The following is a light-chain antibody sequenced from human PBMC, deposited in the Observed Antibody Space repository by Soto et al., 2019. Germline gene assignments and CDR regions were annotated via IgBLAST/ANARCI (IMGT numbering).Light chain of an antibody. CDR2: GAS. J-gene: IGKJ5*01. Sequence: IKITHLPSTLPATVGDRVTITCRANQSIRTCVAWYQQKPGKAPKLRIYGASTVQSGVPSRFSGSGTGTDYTLTISSLQPEDFATYYCQQSYRNPTFGQGTRLE. CDR1: QSIRTC. CDR3: QQSYRNPT. V-gene: IGKV1-39*01.